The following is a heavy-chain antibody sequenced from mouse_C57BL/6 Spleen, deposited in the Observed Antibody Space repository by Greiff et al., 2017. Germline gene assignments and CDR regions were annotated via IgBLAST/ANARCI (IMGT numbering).Heavy chain of an antibody. Sequence: ESGPGLVKPSQSLSLTCSVTGYSITSGYYWNWIRQFPGNKLEWMGYISYDGSNNYNPSLKNRISITRDTSKNQFFLKLNSVTTEDTATYYCARDTLYYGSSSAWFAYWGQGTLVTVSA. J-gene: IGHJ3*01. CDR3: ARDTLYYGSSSAWFAY. D-gene: IGHD1-1*01. CDR1: GYSITSGYY. CDR2: ISYDGSN. V-gene: IGHV3-6*01.